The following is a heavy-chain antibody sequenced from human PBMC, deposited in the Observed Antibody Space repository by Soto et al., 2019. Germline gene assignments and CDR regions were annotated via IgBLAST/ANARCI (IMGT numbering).Heavy chain of an antibody. CDR1: GFTFSSYA. D-gene: IGHD2-15*01. J-gene: IGHJ4*02. V-gene: IGHV3-23*01. Sequence: DVQLLESGGGLAQPEGSLRLSCAASGFTFSSYAMGWVRQGPGKGLEWVAVVSIGGSTHYADSVRGRFTISRDNSKNTLSQQMNSLTAEDTAVYFCAKRRGAGGHFDYWGQGALVTVSS. CDR2: VSIGGST. CDR3: AKRRGAGGHFDY.